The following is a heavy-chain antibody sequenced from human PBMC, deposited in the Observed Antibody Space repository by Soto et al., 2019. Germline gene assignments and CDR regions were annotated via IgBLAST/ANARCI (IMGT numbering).Heavy chain of an antibody. J-gene: IGHJ5*02. CDR2: IYYSGST. V-gene: IGHV4-39*01. Sequence: SETLSLTCTVSGGSISSSSYYWGWIRQPPGKGLEWIGSIYYSGSTCYNPSLKSRVTISVDTSKNQFSLKLSSVTAADTAVYYCARRIIAVAEPYNWFDPWGQGTLVTVSS. CDR3: ARRIIAVAEPYNWFDP. D-gene: IGHD6-19*01. CDR1: GGSISSSSYY.